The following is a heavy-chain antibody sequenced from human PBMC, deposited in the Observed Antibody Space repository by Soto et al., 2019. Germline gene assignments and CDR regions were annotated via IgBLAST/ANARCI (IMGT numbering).Heavy chain of an antibody. CDR2: IYYRGTT. D-gene: IGHD3-9*01. V-gene: IGHV4-39*01. CDR3: ARHPGAIFRYFDWFPRMDV. CDR1: GGSISSSDYH. J-gene: IGHJ6*02. Sequence: PSETLSLTCTVSGGSISSSDYHWGWIRQPPGKGLEWIGSIYYRGTTYYNPSLKSRVTISVDTSKNQFSLKLNSVTAADTAVYYCARHPGAIFRYFDWFPRMDVWGQGTTVTVSS.